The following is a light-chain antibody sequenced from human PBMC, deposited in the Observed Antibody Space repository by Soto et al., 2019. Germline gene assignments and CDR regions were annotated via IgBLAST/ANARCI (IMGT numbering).Light chain of an antibody. CDR1: QSVSSY. V-gene: IGKV3-11*01. CDR3: QQSSNWPLT. Sequence: EIVLTQSPATLSLSPGERATLSCRASQSVSSYLAWYQQKPGQAPRLLIYDASNRATGIPARFSGSGSVTDFTLTISSLEREDFAVYYCQQSSNWPLTFVGGTKVEIK. J-gene: IGKJ4*01. CDR2: DAS.